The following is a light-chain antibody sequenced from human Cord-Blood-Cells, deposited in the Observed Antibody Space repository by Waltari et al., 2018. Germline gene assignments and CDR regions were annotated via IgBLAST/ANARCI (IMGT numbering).Light chain of an antibody. Sequence: AIRMTQSPSSFSASTGDRVTITCRASQGISSYLAWYQQKPGKAPKLLIYAASTLQSGVPSRFGGSGSGTDFTLTISCLQSEDFATYYCPHYYSYPFTFGQGTRLEIK. CDR3: PHYYSYPFT. CDR2: AAS. CDR1: QGISSY. J-gene: IGKJ5*01. V-gene: IGKV1-8*01.